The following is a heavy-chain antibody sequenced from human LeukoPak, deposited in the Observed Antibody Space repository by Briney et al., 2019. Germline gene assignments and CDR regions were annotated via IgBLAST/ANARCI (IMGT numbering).Heavy chain of an antibody. Sequence: GASVKVSCKASGGTFSSYAISWVRQAPGQGLEWTGGIIPIFGTANYAQKFQGRVTITADESTSTAYMELSSLRSEDTAVYYCARGSSDGPYYFDYWGQGTLVTVSS. D-gene: IGHD6-6*01. CDR3: ARGSSDGPYYFDY. J-gene: IGHJ4*02. CDR2: IIPIFGTA. V-gene: IGHV1-69*01. CDR1: GGTFSSYA.